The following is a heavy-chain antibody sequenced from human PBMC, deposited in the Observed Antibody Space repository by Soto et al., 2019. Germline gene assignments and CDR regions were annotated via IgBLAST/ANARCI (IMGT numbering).Heavy chain of an antibody. CDR2: ISAYNGNT. V-gene: IGHV1-18*01. Sequence: ASVKVSCKASGYTFTSYGISWVRQAPGQGLEWMGWISAYNGNTNYAQKLQGRVTMTTDTSTSTAYMELRSLRSDDTAVYYCARDLHDLNVLRYFDWLARSPFFDYWGQGTLVTVSS. D-gene: IGHD3-9*01. J-gene: IGHJ4*02. CDR1: GYTFTSYG. CDR3: ARDLHDLNVLRYFDWLARSPFFDY.